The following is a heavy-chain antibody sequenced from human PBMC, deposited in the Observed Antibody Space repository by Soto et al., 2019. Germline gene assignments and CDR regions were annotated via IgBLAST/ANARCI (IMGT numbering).Heavy chain of an antibody. CDR3: ARQYCRHGTCYFDY. J-gene: IGHJ4*02. D-gene: IGHD2-15*01. CDR2: INPKSGGT. Sequence: ASVKVSCKTSGYTFTDYYIHWVRQAPGQGLEWMGWINPKSGGTDYAQNFQGRVTMTRDTSISTAYTELSRLRSDDTAVYYCARQYCRHGTCYFDYWGQGTLVTVYS. V-gene: IGHV1-2*02. CDR1: GYTFTDYY.